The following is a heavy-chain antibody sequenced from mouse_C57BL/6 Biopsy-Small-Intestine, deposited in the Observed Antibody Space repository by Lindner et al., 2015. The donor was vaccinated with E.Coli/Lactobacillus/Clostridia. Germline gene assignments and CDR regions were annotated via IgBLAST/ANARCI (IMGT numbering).Heavy chain of an antibody. J-gene: IGHJ3*01. D-gene: IGHD2-1*01. Sequence: QLQESGPELVKPGASVKISCKASGYSFTDYNMNWVKQSNGKSLEWIGVINPNYGTTSYNQKFKGKATLTVDQSSSTAYMQLNSLTSEDSAVYYCAGEEALYYGNLFAYWGQGTLVTVSA. CDR3: AGEEALYYGNLFAY. CDR2: INPNYGTT. V-gene: IGHV1-39*01. CDR1: GYSFTDYN.